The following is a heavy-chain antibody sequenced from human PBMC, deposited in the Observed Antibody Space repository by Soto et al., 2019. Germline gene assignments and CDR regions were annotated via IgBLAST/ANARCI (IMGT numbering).Heavy chain of an antibody. CDR1: GGSISSSSYY. V-gene: IGHV4-39*01. CDR2: IFYSGST. J-gene: IGHJ4*02. CDR3: ARTTAVAGTPEFDY. Sequence: SETLSLTCTVSGGSISSSSYYWGWIRQPPGKGLEWIGSIFYSGSTYYNPSLKSRVTISVDTSNNTLYLQLSSLRPEDTAVYYCARTTAVAGTPEFDYWGQGALVTVSS. D-gene: IGHD6-19*01.